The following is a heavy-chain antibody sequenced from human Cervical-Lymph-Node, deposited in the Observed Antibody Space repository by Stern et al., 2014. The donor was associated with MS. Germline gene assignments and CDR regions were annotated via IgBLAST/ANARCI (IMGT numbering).Heavy chain of an antibody. CDR2: ISATNGKA. D-gene: IGHD2-15*01. V-gene: IGHV1-18*01. CDR1: GYTFTSYG. CDR3: ARCLLGSENAFDI. J-gene: IGHJ3*02. Sequence: QVQLVESGAEVKKPGASVKVSCKASGYTFTSYGISWVRQAPGQGLEWMGWISATNGKANYALKLQGRVTMNTDTSTSKAYMELRSLRSDDTAVYYCARCLLGSENAFDIWGQGTMVTVSS.